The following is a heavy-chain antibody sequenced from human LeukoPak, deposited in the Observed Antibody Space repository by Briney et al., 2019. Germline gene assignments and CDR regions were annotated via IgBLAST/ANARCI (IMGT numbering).Heavy chain of an antibody. J-gene: IGHJ4*02. CDR2: ITSSSTTI. Sequence: GGSLRLSCAASGFAFSSHSMNWVRQAPGKGLEWLSYITSSSTTIYYADSVKGRFTTSRDNARISVFLQMNSLRSEDTAVYYCARVGLLHYPMDYWGRGTLLTVSS. D-gene: IGHD1-26*01. V-gene: IGHV3-48*01. CDR1: GFAFSSHS. CDR3: ARVGLLHYPMDY.